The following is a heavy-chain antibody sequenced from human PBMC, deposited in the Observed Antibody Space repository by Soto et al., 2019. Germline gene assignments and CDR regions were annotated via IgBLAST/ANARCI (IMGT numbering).Heavy chain of an antibody. V-gene: IGHV1-18*01. CDR3: ARDGXTVGATSLNYYYYGMDV. CDR2: ISAYNGNT. Sequence: ASVKVSCKASGYTFTSYGISWVRQAPGQGLEWMGWISAYNGNTNYAQKLQGRVTMTTDTSTSTAYMELRSLRSDDTAVYYCARDGXTVGATSLNYYYYGMDVWGQGTTVTVSS. J-gene: IGHJ6*02. CDR1: GYTFTSYG. D-gene: IGHD1-26*01.